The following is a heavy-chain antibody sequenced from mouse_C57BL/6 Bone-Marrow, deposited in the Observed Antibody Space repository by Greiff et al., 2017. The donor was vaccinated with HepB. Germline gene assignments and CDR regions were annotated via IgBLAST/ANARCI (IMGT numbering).Heavy chain of an antibody. V-gene: IGHV14-2*01. Sequence: VQLQQSEAELVKPGASVKLSCTASGYNIKDYSMHWVKQRTEQGLEWIGRIDPEDGETKYSQKFQGKATITADTSSNTAYLQLSSLTSEDSAVYYCATMVTTLEYWGQGTTLTVSS. CDR1: GYNIKDYS. J-gene: IGHJ2*01. CDR2: IDPEDGET. D-gene: IGHD2-2*01. CDR3: ATMVTTLEY.